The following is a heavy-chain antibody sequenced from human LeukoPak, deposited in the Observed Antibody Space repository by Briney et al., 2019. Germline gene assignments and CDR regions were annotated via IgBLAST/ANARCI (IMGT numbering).Heavy chain of an antibody. D-gene: IGHD3-10*02. CDR2: IKSKTDGGTT. V-gene: IGHV3-15*01. Sequence: GGSLRLSCAASGFTFSNAWMSWVRQAPGKGLEWVGRIKSKTDGGTTDYAAPVKGRFTTSRDDSKNTLYLQMNSLRAEDTAVYYCAELGITMIGGVWGKGTTVTISS. J-gene: IGHJ6*04. CDR3: AELGITMIGGV. CDR1: GFTFSNAW.